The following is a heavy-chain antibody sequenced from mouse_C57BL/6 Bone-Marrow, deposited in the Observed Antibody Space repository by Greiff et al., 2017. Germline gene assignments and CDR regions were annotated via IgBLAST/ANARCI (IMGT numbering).Heavy chain of an antibody. Sequence: QVQLQQSGAELVRPGTSVTVSCKASGYAFTNYLIEWVKQRPGQGLEWIGVINPGSGGTNYNEKFKGKATLTADKSSSTAYMQHRSLTSEDSAVYFGARYYGRVYAMDYWGQGTSVTVSA. CDR3: ARYYGRVYAMDY. J-gene: IGHJ4*01. D-gene: IGHD1-1*01. CDR1: GYAFTNYL. CDR2: INPGSGGT. V-gene: IGHV1-54*01.